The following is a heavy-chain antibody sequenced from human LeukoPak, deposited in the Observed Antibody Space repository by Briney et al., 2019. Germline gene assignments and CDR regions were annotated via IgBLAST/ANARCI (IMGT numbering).Heavy chain of an antibody. Sequence: SVKVSCKASGGTFSSYTISWLRQAPGQGLEWMGRIIPILGIANYAQKFQGRVTITADKSTSPAYMELSSLRSEDTAVYYCATSRGLVGSPFDYWGQGTLVTVSS. J-gene: IGHJ4*02. CDR1: GGTFSSYT. CDR2: IIPILGIA. V-gene: IGHV1-69*02. CDR3: ATSRGLVGSPFDY. D-gene: IGHD2-2*03.